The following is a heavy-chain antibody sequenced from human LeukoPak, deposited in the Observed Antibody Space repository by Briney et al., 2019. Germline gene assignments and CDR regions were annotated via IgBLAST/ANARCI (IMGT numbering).Heavy chain of an antibody. Sequence: HPGGSLTLSCAASGFTFSDYCMHWVRQAPGKGLVWVSRISSDGSRVTYADSVKGRFTISRDNAKNTLYLQMNSLRAEDTAVYYCARGGSYLSAFDIWGQGTMVTVSS. CDR3: ARGGSYLSAFDI. CDR1: GFTFSDYC. D-gene: IGHD1-26*01. J-gene: IGHJ3*02. CDR2: ISSDGSRV. V-gene: IGHV3-74*01.